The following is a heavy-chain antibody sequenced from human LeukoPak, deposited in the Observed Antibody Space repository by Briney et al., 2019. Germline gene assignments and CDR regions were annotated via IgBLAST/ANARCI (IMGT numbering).Heavy chain of an antibody. CDR2: ISAYNGNT. CDR1: GYTFTSYG. D-gene: IGHD2-2*01. J-gene: IGHJ6*02. Sequence: RASVKVSCKASGYTFTSYGISWVRQAPGQGLEWMGWISAYNGNTNYAQKLQGRVTMATDTSTSTAYMELRSLRSDDTAVYYCARVSSRWYYYYGMDVWGQGTTVTVSS. V-gene: IGHV1-18*01. CDR3: ARVSSRWYYYYGMDV.